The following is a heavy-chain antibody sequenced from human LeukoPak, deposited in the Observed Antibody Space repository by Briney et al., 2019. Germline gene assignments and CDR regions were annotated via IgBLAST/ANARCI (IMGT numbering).Heavy chain of an antibody. V-gene: IGHV1-18*01. CDR3: ARGDALDSFWFDP. CDR1: GYTFTSYG. D-gene: IGHD3-22*01. Sequence: GASVKVSCKASGYTFTSYGISWVRQAPGQGLEWMGWISAYNGNTNYAQKFQGRVTITRNTSISTAYMELSSLRSEDTAVYYCARGDALDSFWFDPWGQGTLVTVSS. J-gene: IGHJ5*02. CDR2: ISAYNGNT.